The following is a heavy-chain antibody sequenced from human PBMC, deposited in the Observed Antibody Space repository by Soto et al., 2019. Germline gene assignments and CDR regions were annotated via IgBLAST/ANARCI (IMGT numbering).Heavy chain of an antibody. CDR1: GGSISGSY. Sequence: SETLSLTCIVSGGSISGSYCSWIRQSPGKGLEWLGYVYYTGSTNYSPSLRSRVSISVDTSKNEFSLRLSSVTAADTAVYFCARSVAVPGAHIDYWGQRTQVTVSS. D-gene: IGHD6-19*01. CDR3: ARSVAVPGAHIDY. CDR2: VYYTGST. V-gene: IGHV4-59*01. J-gene: IGHJ4*02.